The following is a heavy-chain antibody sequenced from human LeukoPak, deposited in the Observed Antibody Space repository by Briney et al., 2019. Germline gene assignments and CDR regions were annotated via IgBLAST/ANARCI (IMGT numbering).Heavy chain of an antibody. CDR3: ARERFLEWLFGYGMDV. CDR2: INPNSGGT. D-gene: IGHD3-3*01. J-gene: IGHJ6*02. V-gene: IGHV1-2*02. CDR1: GYTFTGYY. Sequence: GASVKVSCKASGYTFTGYYMHWVRQAPGQGLEWMGWINPNSGGTNYAQEFQGRVTMTRDTSISTAYMELSRLRSDDTAVYYCARERFLEWLFGYGMDVWGQGTTVTVSS.